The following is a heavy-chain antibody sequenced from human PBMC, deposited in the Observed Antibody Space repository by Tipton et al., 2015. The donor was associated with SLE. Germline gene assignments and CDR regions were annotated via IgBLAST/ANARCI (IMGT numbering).Heavy chain of an antibody. Sequence: SLRLSCVGSGFTFPKYDMHWVRQATGKGLEWVSAIGTTNDKYYSGSVKGRFTISRDDGKNSPYLQMNSLTAGDTAVYYCASAQFDTVPGPSGMDVWGQGTTVTVSS. V-gene: IGHV3-13*01. J-gene: IGHJ6*02. D-gene: IGHD6-19*01. CDR1: GFTFPKYD. CDR2: IGTTNDK. CDR3: ASAQFDTVPGPSGMDV.